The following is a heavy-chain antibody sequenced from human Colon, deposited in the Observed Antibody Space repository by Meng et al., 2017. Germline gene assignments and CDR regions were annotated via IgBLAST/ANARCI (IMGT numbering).Heavy chain of an antibody. D-gene: IGHD2/OR15-2a*01. J-gene: IGHJ1*01. V-gene: IGHV4-38-2*02. CDR2: IHHSGST. CDR1: RYSISSGYY. Sequence: SETLSLTCTVSRYSISSGYYCDWIRQPPGKGLEWIGSIHHSGSTYYNASLKSRVTMSVDTSKNQFSLKLSSVTAADTAIYYCARIKDMPGTFLEYFPNWGQGTVVTVSS. CDR3: ARIKDMPGTFLEYFPN.